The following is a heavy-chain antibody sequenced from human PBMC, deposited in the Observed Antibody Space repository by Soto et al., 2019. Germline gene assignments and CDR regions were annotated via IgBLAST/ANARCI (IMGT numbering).Heavy chain of an antibody. D-gene: IGHD3-16*01. CDR1: GFGFHTYW. V-gene: IGHV3-74*01. CDR2: INSDGDTS. CDR3: AKDRRAGGNSAFYFDF. Sequence: GGSLRLSCVASGFGFHTYWMHWVRQVPGKGLVWVARINSDGDTSTYADSVKGRFSISRDNTKNTLFLQMNGLRDDDTAVYYCAKDRRAGGNSAFYFDFRGQGAQVTVSS. J-gene: IGHJ4*02.